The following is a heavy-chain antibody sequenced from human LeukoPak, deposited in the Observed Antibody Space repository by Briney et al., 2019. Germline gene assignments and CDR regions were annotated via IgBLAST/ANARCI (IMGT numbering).Heavy chain of an antibody. CDR2: ISYDGINK. CDR3: AKTKGVGRGYTSPVDY. CDR1: VFTCSSYG. J-gene: IGHJ4*02. D-gene: IGHD5-12*01. Sequence: SLRLSCAASVFTCSSYGMHWVRQAPAKGLGRVAVISYDGINKSYADSVKGRFTISRDNSQNTLYLHMNSPRAEDMSLYYCAKTKGVGRGYTSPVDYWGQGTLVTVSS. V-gene: IGHV3-30*18.